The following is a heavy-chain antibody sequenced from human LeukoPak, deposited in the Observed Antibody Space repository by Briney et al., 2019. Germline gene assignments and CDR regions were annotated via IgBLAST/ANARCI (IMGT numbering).Heavy chain of an antibody. J-gene: IGHJ6*02. CDR1: GYTFTSYG. CDR2: ISAYNGNT. CDR3: AREDCSGGSCYSESPLGLYYYYYGMDV. D-gene: IGHD2-15*01. Sequence: ASVKVSCKASGYTFTSYGISWVRQAPGQGLEWMGWISAYNGNTNYAQKLQGRVTMTTDTSTSTAYMELRSLRSDDTAVYYCAREDCSGGSCYSESPLGLYYYYYGMDVWGQGTTVTVSS. V-gene: IGHV1-18*01.